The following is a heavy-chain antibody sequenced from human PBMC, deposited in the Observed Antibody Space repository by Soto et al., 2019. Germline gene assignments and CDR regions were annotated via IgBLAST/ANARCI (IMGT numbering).Heavy chain of an antibody. CDR3: ARVPYDTTGYYAF. D-gene: IGHD3-22*01. V-gene: IGHV1-46*01. CDR1: GFTFTTYY. CDR2: IDPSGGST. Sequence: ASVKVSCKTSGFTFTTYYIHWVRQAPGQGLEWMGMIDPSGGSTTYAQKFQGRITMTSDMSTSTVYMELSSLRSEDTAVYYCARVPYDTTGYYAFWGQGTLVTAPQ. J-gene: IGHJ4*02.